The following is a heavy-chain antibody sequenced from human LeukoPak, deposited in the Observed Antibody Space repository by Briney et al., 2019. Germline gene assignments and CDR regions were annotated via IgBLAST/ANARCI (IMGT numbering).Heavy chain of an antibody. CDR1: GFTFSSYG. J-gene: IGHJ4*02. V-gene: IGHV3-23*01. D-gene: IGHD3-9*01. CDR3: AKDLAAYYDILTGYYNSPFDY. Sequence: GGTLRLSCAASGFTFSSYGMSWVRQAPGKGLEWVSAISGSGGSTYYADSVKGRFTISRDNSKNTLYPQMNSLRAEDTAVYYCAKDLAAYYDILTGYYNSPFDYWGQGTLVTVSS. CDR2: ISGSGGST.